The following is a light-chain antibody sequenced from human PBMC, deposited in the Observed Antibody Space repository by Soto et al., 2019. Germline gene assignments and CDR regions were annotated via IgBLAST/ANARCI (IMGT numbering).Light chain of an antibody. Sequence: DIQMTQSPSTLPASVGDRVTITCRASQSISNWLAWYQQKPGKAPNLLISTASSLQSGVPSRFSGSGSGTDFTLTISSLQPEDFATYYCQQYNSYSPWTFGQGTKVDI. CDR1: QSISNW. V-gene: IGKV1-5*01. CDR3: QQYNSYSPWT. CDR2: TAS. J-gene: IGKJ1*01.